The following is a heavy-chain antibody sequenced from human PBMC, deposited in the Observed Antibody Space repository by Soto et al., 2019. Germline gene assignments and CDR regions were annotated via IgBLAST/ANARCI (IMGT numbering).Heavy chain of an antibody. Sequence: SVKVSCKASGGTFSSYAISRVRQAPGQGLEWMGGIIPIFGTANYAQKFQGRVTITADESTSTAYMELSILRSEDTAVYYCARGGSYGYTIFDCCGRGTLVAVSS. J-gene: IGHJ4*02. V-gene: IGHV1-69*13. CDR1: GGTFSSYA. D-gene: IGHD5-18*01. CDR3: ARGGSYGYTIFDC. CDR2: IIPIFGTA.